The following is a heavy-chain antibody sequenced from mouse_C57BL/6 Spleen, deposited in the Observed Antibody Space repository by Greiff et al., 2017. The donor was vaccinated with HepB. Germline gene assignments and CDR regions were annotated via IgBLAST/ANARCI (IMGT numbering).Heavy chain of an antibody. CDR2: IDPENGDT. CDR1: GFNIKVDY. V-gene: IGHV14-4*01. J-gene: IGHJ2*01. D-gene: IGHD2-4*01. Sequence: EVKLVESGAELVRPGASVKLSCTASGFNIKVDYMHWVKQRPEQGLEWIGWIDPENGDTEYASKFQGKATISADTSSNTAYLQLSSLTSEDTAVYYCTDYDYDEYYFDYWGQGTTLTVSS. CDR3: TDYDYDEYYFDY.